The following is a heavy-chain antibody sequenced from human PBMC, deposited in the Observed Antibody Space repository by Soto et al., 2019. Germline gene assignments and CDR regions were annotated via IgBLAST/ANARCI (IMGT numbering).Heavy chain of an antibody. Sequence: ASVKVSCKASGYTFTSYGISWVRQAPGQGLEWMGWISAYNGNTNYAQKLQGRVNMTTDTSTSTAYMELRSLRSDDTAVYYCARNDYSKPPRGMDVWGQGTTVTVSS. CDR3: ARNDYSKPPRGMDV. CDR1: GYTFTSYG. V-gene: IGHV1-18*01. CDR2: ISAYNGNT. J-gene: IGHJ6*02. D-gene: IGHD4-4*01.